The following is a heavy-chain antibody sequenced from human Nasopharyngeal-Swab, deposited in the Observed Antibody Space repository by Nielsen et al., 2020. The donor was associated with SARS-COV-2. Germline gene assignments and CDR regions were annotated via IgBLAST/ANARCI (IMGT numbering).Heavy chain of an antibody. Sequence: GESLKISCAASGFIFSASAIHWVRQASGKGLEWVCRIGDKDHNYASTYGPSVQCRFTISRDDSKNTAFLQMDSLKTEDTALYYCTSDFYFDYWGQGTLVTVSS. CDR1: GFIFSASA. J-gene: IGHJ4*02. CDR3: TSDFYFDY. V-gene: IGHV3-73*01. CDR2: IGDKDHNYAS.